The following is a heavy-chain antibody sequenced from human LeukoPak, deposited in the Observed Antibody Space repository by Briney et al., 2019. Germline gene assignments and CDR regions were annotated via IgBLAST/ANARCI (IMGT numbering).Heavy chain of an antibody. CDR3: AREEVGAPGDY. J-gene: IGHJ4*02. CDR1: GFTFSSYG. V-gene: IGHV3-33*01. D-gene: IGHD1-26*01. CDR2: IWYDGSNK. Sequence: GRSRRLSCAASGFTFSSYGMHWVRKAPGKGLEWVAVIWYDGSNKYYADSVKGRFTISRDNSKNTLYLQMNSLRAEDAAVYYCAREEVGAPGDYWGQGTLVTVSS.